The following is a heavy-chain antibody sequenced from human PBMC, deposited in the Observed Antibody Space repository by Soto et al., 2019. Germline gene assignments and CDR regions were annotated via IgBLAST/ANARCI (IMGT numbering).Heavy chain of an antibody. D-gene: IGHD6-13*01. J-gene: IGHJ5*02. Sequence: PGGSLRLSCAASGFTFSSYSMNWVRQAPGKGLEWVSYISSSSSTIYYADSVKGRFTISRDNAKNSLYLQMNSLRAEDTAVYYCAREIHPGIVAAGTNWFDPWGQGTLVTVSS. CDR2: ISSSSSTI. CDR1: GFTFSSYS. CDR3: AREIHPGIVAAGTNWFDP. V-gene: IGHV3-48*01.